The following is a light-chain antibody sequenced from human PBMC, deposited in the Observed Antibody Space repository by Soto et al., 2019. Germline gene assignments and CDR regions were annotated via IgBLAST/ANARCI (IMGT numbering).Light chain of an antibody. CDR2: DNN. V-gene: IGLV1-40*01. J-gene: IGLJ1*01. Sequence: QSVLTQPASVSGAPGQRITISCTGSSSNIGAGFGVHWYQHLPGTAPKLLIYDNNNRPSGVPDRFSGSKSGTSASLAITGLQVEDEAEYYYQSYDSRSLTGPRVFGTGTKLTVL. CDR3: QSYDSRSLTGPRV. CDR1: SSNIGAGFG.